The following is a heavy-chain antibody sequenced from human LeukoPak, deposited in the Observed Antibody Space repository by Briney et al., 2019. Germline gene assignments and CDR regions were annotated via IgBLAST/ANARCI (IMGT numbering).Heavy chain of an antibody. CDR3: ARMHIYSSGWHRGGRHFDY. J-gene: IGHJ4*02. CDR1: GYTFTGYY. V-gene: IGHV1-2*02. CDR2: INPNSGGT. Sequence: GASVKVSCKASGYTFTGYYMHWVRQAPGQGLEWMGWINPNSGGTNYAQKFQGRVTMTRDTSISTAYMELSRLRSDDTAVYHCARMHIYSSGWHRGGRHFDYWGQGTLVTVSS. D-gene: IGHD6-19*01.